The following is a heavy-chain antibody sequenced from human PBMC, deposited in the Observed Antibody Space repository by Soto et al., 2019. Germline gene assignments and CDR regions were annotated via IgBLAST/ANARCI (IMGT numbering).Heavy chain of an antibody. D-gene: IGHD3-16*01. J-gene: IGHJ4*02. CDR3: ARDVSRLGDLDY. CDR1: GGSISSYY. V-gene: IGHV4-59*01. CDR2: IYYSGST. Sequence: SETLSLTCTVSGGSISSYYWSWIRQPPGKGLEWIEYIYYSGSTNYNPSLQSRVTMSVATCKALFSLKLISVTAADTAVYYCARDVSRLGDLDYWGQGILVTVS.